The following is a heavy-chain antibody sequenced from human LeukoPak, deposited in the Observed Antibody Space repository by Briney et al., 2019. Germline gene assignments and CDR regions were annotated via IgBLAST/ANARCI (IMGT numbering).Heavy chain of an antibody. CDR3: AREGIYDSSGYRPYYFDY. V-gene: IGHV4-4*07. CDR1: GGSISSYY. Sequence: SETLSLTCTVSGGSISSYYWSWIRQPAGKGLEWIGRTYTSGSTNYNPSLKSRVTMSVDTSKNQFSLKLSSVTAADTAVYYCAREGIYDSSGYRPYYFDYWGQGTLVTVSS. D-gene: IGHD3-22*01. J-gene: IGHJ4*02. CDR2: TYTSGST.